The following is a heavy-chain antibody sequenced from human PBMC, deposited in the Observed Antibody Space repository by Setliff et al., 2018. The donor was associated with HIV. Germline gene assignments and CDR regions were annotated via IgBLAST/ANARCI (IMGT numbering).Heavy chain of an antibody. CDR2: IYTSGST. J-gene: IGHJ4*02. CDR1: GGSISSGSYY. V-gene: IGHV4-61*02. Sequence: SETLSLTCTVSGGSISSGSYYWSWIRQPAGKGLEWIGRIYTSGSTNYNPSLKNRVAISVDTSKNQFSLNLTSVTAADTAVYYCARGKISPRGVVLIDYWGQGTLVTVSS. CDR3: ARGKISPRGVVLIDY. D-gene: IGHD3-22*01.